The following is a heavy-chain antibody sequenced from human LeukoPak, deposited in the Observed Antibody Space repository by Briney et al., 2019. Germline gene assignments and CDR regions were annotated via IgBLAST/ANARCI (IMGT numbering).Heavy chain of an antibody. V-gene: IGHV1-2*06. D-gene: IGHD6-13*01. CDR1: GYTFTGYY. CDR3: AKVPPSITAAGNWLGP. Sequence: ASVKVSCKASGYTFTGYYIHWVRQAPGQGLEWMGRINPNTGGTDYAQKFQGRVTMTRDTSIATAYMELSRLTSDDTAIYYCAKVPPSITAAGNWLGPWGQGALVTVSS. CDR2: INPNTGGT. J-gene: IGHJ5*02.